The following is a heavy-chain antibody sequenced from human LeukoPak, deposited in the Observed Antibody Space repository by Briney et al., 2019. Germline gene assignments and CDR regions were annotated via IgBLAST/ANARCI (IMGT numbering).Heavy chain of an antibody. CDR3: AKDFRGGHPHSSGWYGYSFDY. CDR2: ITWNSASV. V-gene: IGHV3-9*01. J-gene: IGHJ4*02. Sequence: GRSLRLSCAASGFTFDDYAMHWVRQAPGKGLEWVSGITWNSASVNYADSVKGRFTISRDNSKNTLYLQMNSLRAEDTAVYYCAKDFRGGHPHSSGWYGYSFDYWGQGTLVTVSS. D-gene: IGHD6-19*01. CDR1: GFTFDDYA.